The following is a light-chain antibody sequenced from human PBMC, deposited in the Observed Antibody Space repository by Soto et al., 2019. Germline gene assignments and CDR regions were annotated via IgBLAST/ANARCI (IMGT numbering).Light chain of an antibody. V-gene: IGKV3-20*01. Sequence: EIVLTQSPGTLSLSPGERATLSCRASQSVSSSYLAWYQQKPGQAPRLLIYGASSRATGIPDRFSGSGSGTEFTLTISSLQSEDFAVYYCQQYNNWHSFAQGTKVDIK. CDR3: QQYNNWHS. J-gene: IGKJ1*01. CDR2: GAS. CDR1: QSVSSSY.